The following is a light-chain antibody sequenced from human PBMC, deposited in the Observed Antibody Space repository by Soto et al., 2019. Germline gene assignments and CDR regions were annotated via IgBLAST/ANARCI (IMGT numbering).Light chain of an antibody. V-gene: IGKV3-20*01. CDR3: QQYCSSPPYT. CDR1: QSLSSSY. Sequence: EIVLTQSPGTLSLSPGERATLSCRATQSLSSSYLAWYQQKPGQAPRLLVYGTSSRATGIPDRFSGSGSGTDFTLTISRLEPEDFAVYYCQQYCSSPPYTFGQGTKLEFK. CDR2: GTS. J-gene: IGKJ2*01.